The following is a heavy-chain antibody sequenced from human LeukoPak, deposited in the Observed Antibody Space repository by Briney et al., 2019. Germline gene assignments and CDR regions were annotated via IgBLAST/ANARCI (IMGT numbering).Heavy chain of an antibody. CDR1: GFIFSSSA. CDR2: IVVGSGNT. D-gene: IGHD4-17*01. J-gene: IGHJ4*02. V-gene: IGHV1-58*01. Sequence: SVKVSCKASGFIFSSSAVQWVRQARGQRLEWIGWIVVGSGNTNYAQNFQERVTITRDMSTSAAYMELSSLRSEDTAVYYCVADCYGDCIDWGQGTLVTVSS. CDR3: VADCYGDCID.